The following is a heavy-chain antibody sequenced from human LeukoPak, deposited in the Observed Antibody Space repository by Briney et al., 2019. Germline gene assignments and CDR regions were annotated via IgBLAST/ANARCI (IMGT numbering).Heavy chain of an antibody. CDR3: AKDQRVESHCSSTSCPKGYYGMDV. Sequence: PGGSLRLSCAASGFSFSGYTFNWVRQAPGKGLEWVSYISGGSSIYYADSVKGRFTISRDNAKNSVYLQMNSLRAEDTAVYYCAKDQRVESHCSSTSCPKGYYGMDVWGQGTTVTVSS. CDR1: GFSFSGYT. CDR2: ISGGSSI. D-gene: IGHD2-2*01. V-gene: IGHV3-48*01. J-gene: IGHJ6*02.